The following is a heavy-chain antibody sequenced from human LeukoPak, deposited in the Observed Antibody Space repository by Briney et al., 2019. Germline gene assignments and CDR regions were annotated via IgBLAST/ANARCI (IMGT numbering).Heavy chain of an antibody. V-gene: IGHV3-23*01. CDR3: AKDLSYYDSSGYVDY. CDR2: ISGSGGST. J-gene: IGHJ4*02. Sequence: PGGSLRLSCAASGFTFSSYGMSWVRQAPGKGLEWVSAISGSGGSTYYADSVKGRFTISRDNSKNTLYLQMNSLRAEDTAVYYCAKDLSYYDSSGYVDYWGQGTLVTVSS. D-gene: IGHD3-22*01. CDR1: GFTFSSYG.